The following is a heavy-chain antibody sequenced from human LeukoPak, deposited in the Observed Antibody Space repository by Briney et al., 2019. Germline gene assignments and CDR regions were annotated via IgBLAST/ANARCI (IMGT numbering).Heavy chain of an antibody. J-gene: IGHJ6*02. V-gene: IGHV3-66*01. D-gene: IGHD5-12*01. CDR3: ARDRSGYDYYYYYGMDV. CDR1: GFTFSSYG. CDR2: IYSGGST. Sequence: GGSLRLSCAAFGFTFSSYGMHWVRQAPGKGLEWVSVIYSGGSTYYADSVKGRFTISRDNSKNTLYLQMNSLRAEDTAVYYCARDRSGYDYYYYYGMDVWGQGTTVTVSS.